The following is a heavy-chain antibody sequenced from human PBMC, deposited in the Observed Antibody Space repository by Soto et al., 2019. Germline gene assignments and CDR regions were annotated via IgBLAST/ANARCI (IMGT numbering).Heavy chain of an antibody. CDR2: IKQEGSEK. CDR1: GVTFSSYW. Sequence: EVQLVESGGALVQPGGSLRLSCAASGVTFSSYWMSWVRQAPGKGLEWVANIKQEGSEKYYMDSVQGRFTISRDNAKNSLYLQMISLSVDDTAVYYCARRYSSTFDIWGQGTMVTVSS. D-gene: IGHD5-18*01. J-gene: IGHJ3*02. CDR3: ARRYSSTFDI. V-gene: IGHV3-7*03.